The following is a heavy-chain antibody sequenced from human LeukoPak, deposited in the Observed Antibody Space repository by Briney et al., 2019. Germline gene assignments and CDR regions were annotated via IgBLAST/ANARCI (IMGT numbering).Heavy chain of an antibody. Sequence: GGSLRLSCAASGFTFSSYGMHWVRQAPGKGLEWVSAISGDSRYIYYADSVRGRFTISRDNAENSLYLQMHSLRVEDTAVYYCARAPTVLVGYCSSSSCQADYWGQGTLVTVSS. D-gene: IGHD2-2*01. CDR3: ARAPTVLVGYCSSSSCQADY. J-gene: IGHJ4*02. V-gene: IGHV3-21*01. CDR1: GFTFSSYG. CDR2: ISGDSRYI.